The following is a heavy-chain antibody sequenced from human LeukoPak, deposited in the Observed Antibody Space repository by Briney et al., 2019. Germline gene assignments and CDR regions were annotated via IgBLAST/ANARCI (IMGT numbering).Heavy chain of an antibody. D-gene: IGHD6-19*01. J-gene: IGHJ4*02. V-gene: IGHV3-7*01. Sequence: GGSLRLSCAASGFTFSTYWMSWVRQAPGKGLEWVANTKQDGSEKYYVDSVKGRFTISRDNAKNSLYLRMNSLRVEDTAVYYCARDLTSSSGWYSDYWGQGTLVTVSS. CDR1: GFTFSTYW. CDR3: ARDLTSSSGWYSDY. CDR2: TKQDGSEK.